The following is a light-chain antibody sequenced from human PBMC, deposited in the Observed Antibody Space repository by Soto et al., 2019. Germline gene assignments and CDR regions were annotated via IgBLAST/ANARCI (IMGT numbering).Light chain of an antibody. CDR2: GNT. V-gene: IGLV1-40*01. CDR1: SSNIGAGYD. Sequence: QLVLTQPPSVSGAPGQTVTISCTGNSSNIGAGYDIHWYQQLPGIAPKLIIYGNTKRPSGVPARFSSSRSGPSASLAITGLQAEDEADYYCQSYDSSLTASVFGGGIKLTVL. J-gene: IGLJ3*02. CDR3: QSYDSSLTASV.